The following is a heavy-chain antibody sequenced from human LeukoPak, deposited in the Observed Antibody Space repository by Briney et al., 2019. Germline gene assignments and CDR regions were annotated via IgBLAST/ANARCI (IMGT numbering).Heavy chain of an antibody. J-gene: IGHJ6*03. Sequence: SETLSLTCTVAGGSISSGSYYWSWIRQPAGKGLEWIGRIYTSGSTNYNPSLKSRVTISVDTSKNQFSLKLSSVTAADTAVYYCARNPIAAAGTSYYYYYYYMDVWGKGTTVTVSS. CDR3: ARNPIAAAGTSYYYYYYYMDV. CDR1: GGSISSGSYY. D-gene: IGHD6-13*01. CDR2: IYTSGST. V-gene: IGHV4-61*02.